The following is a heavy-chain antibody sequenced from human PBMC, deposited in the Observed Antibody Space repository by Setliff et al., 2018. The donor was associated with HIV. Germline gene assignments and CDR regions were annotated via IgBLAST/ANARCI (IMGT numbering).Heavy chain of an antibody. J-gene: IGHJ3*01. V-gene: IGHV1-2*06. CDR3: ARPRVFDSFDV. CDR2: ISPDNGVA. CDR1: GYMILGYK. Sequence: ASVKVSCKASGYMILGYKMNWVRQAPGQGLEWIGRISPDNGVAEYAPKFQGRVRVTLDTSISTAYLEIPRLTSGDAAVYYCARPRVFDSFDVWGQGTRVTVSS.